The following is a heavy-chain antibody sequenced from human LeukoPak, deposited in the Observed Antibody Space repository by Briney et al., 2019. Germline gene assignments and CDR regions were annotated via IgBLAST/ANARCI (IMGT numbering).Heavy chain of an antibody. CDR3: ARERTMVRGMSWFDP. CDR2: IYYSGTT. CDR1: GGSINNYY. V-gene: IGHV4-59*01. D-gene: IGHD3-10*01. Sequence: SETLSLTCTVSGGSINNYYWSWIRQPPGEGLEWIRYIYYSGTTNYNPSLKSRVSISVDTSKNQFSLKLTSVTAADTAVYYCARERTMVRGMSWFDPWGQGTLVTASS. J-gene: IGHJ5*02.